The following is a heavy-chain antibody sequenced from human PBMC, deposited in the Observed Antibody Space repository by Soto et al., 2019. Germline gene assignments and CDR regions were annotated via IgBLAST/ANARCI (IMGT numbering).Heavy chain of an antibody. CDR1: GLSVSSND. J-gene: IGHJ5*02. CDR2: IYSADNT. Sequence: LRLSCAASGLSVSSNDMRWVRQAPGKGLECVSIIYSADNTFYVDSVKGRFIISRDNSKNTVYLQMNSLKTEDTAVYYCSTNYYDSSGYENWFAPWGQGTLVTVSS. D-gene: IGHD3-22*01. CDR3: STNYYDSSGYENWFAP. V-gene: IGHV3-66*01.